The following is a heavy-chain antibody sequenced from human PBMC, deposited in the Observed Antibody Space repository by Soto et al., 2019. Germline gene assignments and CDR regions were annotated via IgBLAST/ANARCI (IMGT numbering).Heavy chain of an antibody. CDR3: ARAQVVLRFLEWLPHSSYYFDY. Sequence: SETLSLTCAVYGGSFSGYYWSWIRQPPGKGLERIGEINHSGSTNYNPSLKSRVTISVDTSKNQFSLKLSSVTAADTAVYYCARAQVVLRFLEWLPHSSYYFDYWGQGTLVTVSS. D-gene: IGHD3-3*01. CDR1: GGSFSGYY. J-gene: IGHJ4*02. V-gene: IGHV4-34*01. CDR2: INHSGST.